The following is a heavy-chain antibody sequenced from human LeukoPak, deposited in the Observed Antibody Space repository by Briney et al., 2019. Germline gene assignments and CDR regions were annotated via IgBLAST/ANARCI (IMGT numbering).Heavy chain of an antibody. CDR3: ARDTVVTLDY. V-gene: IGHV3-9*01. J-gene: IGHJ4*02. D-gene: IGHD2-2*01. Sequence: ALRLSCAASGFTFDDYAMHWVRQAPGKGLEWVSGISWNSGSIGYADSVKGRFTISRDNAKNSLYLQMNSLRAEDTAVYYCARDTVVTLDYWGQGTLVTVSS. CDR1: GFTFDDYA. CDR2: ISWNSGSI.